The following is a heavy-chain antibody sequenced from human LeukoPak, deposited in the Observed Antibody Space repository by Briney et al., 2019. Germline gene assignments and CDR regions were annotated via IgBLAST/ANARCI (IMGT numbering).Heavy chain of an antibody. V-gene: IGHV3-21*01. CDR3: ARDGRYFDWLLSPFLDY. CDR2: ISSGTSYI. Sequence: GGSLRLSCAASGFTFNTYTMNWVRQAPGKGLEWVSSISSGTSYIYYADSVKGRFTISRDNAKNSLYLQMNSLRAEDTAVYYCARDGRYFDWLLSPFLDYWGQGTLVTVSS. CDR1: GFTFNTYT. D-gene: IGHD3-9*01. J-gene: IGHJ4*02.